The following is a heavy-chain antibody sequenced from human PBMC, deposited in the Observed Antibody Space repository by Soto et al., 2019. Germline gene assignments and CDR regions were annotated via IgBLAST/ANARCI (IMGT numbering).Heavy chain of an antibody. CDR1: GYTFTIYA. CDR3: ARDLGVAAAGTRAEYYYYYYGMDV. D-gene: IGHD6-13*01. J-gene: IGHJ6*02. Sequence: ASVKVSCKASGYTFTIYAMHWVRQAPGQRLEWMGWINAGNGNTKYSQKFQGRVTITRDTSASTAYMELSSLRSEDTAVYYCARDLGVAAAGTRAEYYYYYYGMDVWGQGTTVTVSS. V-gene: IGHV1-3*01. CDR2: INAGNGNT.